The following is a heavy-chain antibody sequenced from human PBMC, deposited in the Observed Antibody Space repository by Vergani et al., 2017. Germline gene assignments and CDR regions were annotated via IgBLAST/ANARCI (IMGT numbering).Heavy chain of an antibody. J-gene: IGHJ4*02. Sequence: QVQLVESGGGVVQPGRSLRLSCAASGFTFSSYGMHWVRQAPGKGLEWVAVISYDGSNKYYADSVKGRFTISRDNSKNTLYLQMNSLRAEDTAVYYCAREGVGATLDYWGQGTLVTVSS. CDR1: GFTFSSYG. CDR3: AREGVGATLDY. CDR2: ISYDGSNK. D-gene: IGHD1-26*01. V-gene: IGHV3-30*03.